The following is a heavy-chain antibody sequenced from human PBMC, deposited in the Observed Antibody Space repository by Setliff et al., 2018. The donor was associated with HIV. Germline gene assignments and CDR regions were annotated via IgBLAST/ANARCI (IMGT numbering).Heavy chain of an antibody. Sequence: PSETLSLTCTVSGGSIRSSTYYWGWIRQSPGKGLEWIGSQHYSGNTYYNSSLKSRVTISLDTSKNQFSLKLNSVTAADTAVYYCARDMTYYFDSSGSFGWFDPWGQGTLVTVSS. CDR3: ARDMTYYFDSSGSFGWFDP. V-gene: IGHV4-39*07. CDR2: QHYSGNT. J-gene: IGHJ5*02. CDR1: GGSIRSSTYY. D-gene: IGHD3-22*01.